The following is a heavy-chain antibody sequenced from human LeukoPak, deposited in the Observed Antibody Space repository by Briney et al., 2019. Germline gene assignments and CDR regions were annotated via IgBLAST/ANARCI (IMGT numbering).Heavy chain of an antibody. Sequence: HPGGSLRLSCAASGFTFSSYWMSWVRQAPGKGLEWVANIKQDGSEKYYVDSVKGRFTISRDNAKNSLSLQMNSLRAEDTAVYYCARGRIAVAGTYIPSNWGPQLYYMDVWGKGTTVTVSS. CDR1: GFTFSSYW. D-gene: IGHD6-19*01. CDR2: IKQDGSEK. CDR3: ARGRIAVAGTYIPSNWGPQLYYMDV. V-gene: IGHV3-7*01. J-gene: IGHJ6*03.